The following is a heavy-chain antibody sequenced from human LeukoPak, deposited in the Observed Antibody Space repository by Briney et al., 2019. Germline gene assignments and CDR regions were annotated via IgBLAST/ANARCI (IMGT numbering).Heavy chain of an antibody. CDR2: IYYRGST. D-gene: IGHD3-3*01. Sequence: PSETLSLTCTVSGGSISSTTYYWGWIRQPPGKGLEWIGNIYYRGSTYYNPSLKSRVTISVDTSKNQFSLKLSSVTAADTAVYYCASSLNVEWSYVTWFDPWGQGTLVTVSS. CDR1: GGSISSTTYY. V-gene: IGHV4-39*01. CDR3: ASSLNVEWSYVTWFDP. J-gene: IGHJ5*02.